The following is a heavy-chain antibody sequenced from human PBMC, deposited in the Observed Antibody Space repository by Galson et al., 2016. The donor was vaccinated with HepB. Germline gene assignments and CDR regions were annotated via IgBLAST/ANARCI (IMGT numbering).Heavy chain of an antibody. V-gene: IGHV3-23*01. CDR1: GFNFNNYA. Sequence: SLRLSCAAAGFNFNNYAMHWVRQAPGKGLEWVSGIGGSGGGTHYADSVKGRFTISRDNSKNTLYLQLNSLRAEDTAIYYCTKDQLIVIVPAAGNWFDPWGQGTLVTGSS. CDR3: TKDQLIVIVPAAGNWFDP. D-gene: IGHD2-2*01. CDR2: IGGSGGGT. J-gene: IGHJ5*02.